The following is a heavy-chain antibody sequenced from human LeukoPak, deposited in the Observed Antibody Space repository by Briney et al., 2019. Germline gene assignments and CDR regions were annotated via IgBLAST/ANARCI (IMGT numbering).Heavy chain of an antibody. D-gene: IGHD3-22*01. Sequence: GASVKVSGKTSGYTFTGYYMHWVRQAPGQGLEWMGWINPNSGGTNYAQKFQGRVTMTRDTSISTAYMELSRLRSDDTAVYYCARLTYYYDSSGYYYGYYFAYWGQGTLVTVSS. V-gene: IGHV1-2*02. CDR2: INPNSGGT. CDR3: ARLTYYYDSSGYYYGYYFAY. CDR1: GYTFTGYY. J-gene: IGHJ4*02.